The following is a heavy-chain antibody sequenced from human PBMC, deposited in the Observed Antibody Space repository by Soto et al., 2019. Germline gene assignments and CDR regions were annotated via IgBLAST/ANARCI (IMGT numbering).Heavy chain of an antibody. J-gene: IGHJ4*02. Sequence: PGGSLRLSCAASAFTFSSYAMSWVRQAPGKGLEWVSVIYSGGSTYYADSVKGRFTISRDNSKNTLYLQMNSLRAEDTAVYYCARAPYAVAPFDYWGQGTLVTVSS. V-gene: IGHV3-66*01. CDR2: IYSGGST. D-gene: IGHD6-19*01. CDR1: AFTFSSYA. CDR3: ARAPYAVAPFDY.